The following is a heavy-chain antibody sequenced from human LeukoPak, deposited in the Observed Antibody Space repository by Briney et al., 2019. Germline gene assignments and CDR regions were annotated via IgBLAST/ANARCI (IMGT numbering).Heavy chain of an antibody. CDR3: ARDRYYGSGSYRNDHYYGMDV. V-gene: IGHV3-21*05. Sequence: GGSLRLSCAVSGFTLSSYWMSWFRQAPGKGLEWVSYISSSSSYTNYADSVKGRFTISRDNAKNSLYLQMNSLRAEDTAVYYCARDRYYGSGSYRNDHYYGMDVWGKGTTVTVSS. CDR2: ISSSSSYT. CDR1: GFTLSSYW. J-gene: IGHJ6*04. D-gene: IGHD3-10*01.